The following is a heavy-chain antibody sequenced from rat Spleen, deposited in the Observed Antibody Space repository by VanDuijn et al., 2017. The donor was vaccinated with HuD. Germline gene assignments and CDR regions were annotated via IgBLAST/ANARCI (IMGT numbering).Heavy chain of an antibody. V-gene: IGHV5-22*01. D-gene: IGHD1-4*01. J-gene: IGHJ2*01. Sequence: EVQLVESGGGLVQPGRSLKLSCAASGFTFSDYYMAWVRQAPKKGLEWVASISYEGSSTYYGDSVKGRFTISRDNAKSTLYLQMNSLRSEDTATYYCARQGGYKDWGQGVMVTVSS. CDR2: ISYEGSST. CDR1: GFTFSDYY. CDR3: ARQGGYKD.